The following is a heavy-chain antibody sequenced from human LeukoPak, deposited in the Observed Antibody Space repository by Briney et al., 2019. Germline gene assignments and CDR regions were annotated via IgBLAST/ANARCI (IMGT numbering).Heavy chain of an antibody. CDR1: GFTFSNAW. CDR3: TTGLVPAGMDYYYYGMDV. J-gene: IGHJ6*02. CDR2: IKSKTDGGTT. D-gene: IGHD2-2*01. V-gene: IGHV3-15*01. Sequence: NPGGSLRLSCAASGFTFSNAWMSWVRQAPGKGLEWVGRIKSKTDGGTTDYAAPVKGRFTISRDDSKNTLYLQMNSLKTEDTAVYYCTTGLVPAGMDYYYYGMDVWGQGTTVTVSS.